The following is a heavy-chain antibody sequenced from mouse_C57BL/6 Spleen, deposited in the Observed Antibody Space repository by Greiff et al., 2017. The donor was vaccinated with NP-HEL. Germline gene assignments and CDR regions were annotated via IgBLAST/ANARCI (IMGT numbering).Heavy chain of an antibody. Sequence: VQLKESGPELVKPGASVKISCKASGYSFTDYYMNWVKQSTGKSLEWIGVINPNYGTTSYNQKFKGKATLTVDQASSTAYMQLNSLTSEDSAVYYCERQDYAYYFDYWGQGTTLTVSS. D-gene: IGHD2-4*01. V-gene: IGHV1-39*01. CDR1: GYSFTDYY. CDR2: INPNYGTT. CDR3: ERQDYAYYFDY. J-gene: IGHJ2*01.